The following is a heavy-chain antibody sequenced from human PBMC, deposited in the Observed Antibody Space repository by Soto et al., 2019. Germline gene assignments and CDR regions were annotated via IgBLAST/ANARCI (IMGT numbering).Heavy chain of an antibody. CDR3: ARAVDYYDSSGYYTHEYFQH. Sequence: QVQLVQSGAEVKKPGASVKVSCKASGYTFTSYGISWVRQAPGQGLEWMGWISAYNGNTNYAQKIQGRVTMTTDTSTSTAYMELRSLRSDDTPVYYCARAVDYYDSSGYYTHEYFQHWGQGTLVTVSS. CDR2: ISAYNGNT. V-gene: IGHV1-18*01. J-gene: IGHJ1*01. CDR1: GYTFTSYG. D-gene: IGHD3-22*01.